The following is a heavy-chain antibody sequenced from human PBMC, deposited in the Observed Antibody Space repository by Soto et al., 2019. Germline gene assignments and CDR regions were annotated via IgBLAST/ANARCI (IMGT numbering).Heavy chain of an antibody. CDR1: GGTFSSYA. D-gene: IGHD3-22*01. CDR2: IVPIFGTA. V-gene: IGHV1-69*13. J-gene: IGHJ5*02. Sequence: SVKVSCKASGGTFSSYAISWVRQAPGQGLEWMGGIVPIFGTANYAQKFQGRVTITADESTSTAYMELSSLRSEDTAVYYCAREGSDYYDSSGYSNWFDPWGQGTLVTVSS. CDR3: AREGSDYYDSSGYSNWFDP.